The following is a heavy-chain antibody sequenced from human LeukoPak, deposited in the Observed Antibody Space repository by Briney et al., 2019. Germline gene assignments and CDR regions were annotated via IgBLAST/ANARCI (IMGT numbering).Heavy chain of an antibody. CDR2: INKDGSEK. CDR1: GMNNYW. J-gene: IGHJ4*02. Sequence: GGSLRLSCIGSGMNNYWMTWVRQAPGKGLQSLANINKDGSEKDYLDSVKGRITISRDNMKNSVFLEINSLRAEDTGIYYCATDLNWVSHWGQGTLVTVSS. V-gene: IGHV3-7*01. D-gene: IGHD3-16*01. CDR3: ATDLNWVSH.